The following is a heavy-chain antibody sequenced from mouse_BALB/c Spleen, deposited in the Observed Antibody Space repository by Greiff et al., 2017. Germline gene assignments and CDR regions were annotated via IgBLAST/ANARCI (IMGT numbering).Heavy chain of an antibody. Sequence: EVQLVESGGGLVQPGGSRKLSCAASGFTFSSFGMHRVRQAPEKGLEWVAYISSGSSTIYYADTVKGRFTISRDNPKNTLFLQMTSLRSEDTAMYYCARSDGNYGDYFDYWGQGTTLTVSS. D-gene: IGHD2-1*01. V-gene: IGHV5-17*02. CDR1: GFTFSSFG. J-gene: IGHJ2*01. CDR3: ARSDGNYGDYFDY. CDR2: ISSGSSTI.